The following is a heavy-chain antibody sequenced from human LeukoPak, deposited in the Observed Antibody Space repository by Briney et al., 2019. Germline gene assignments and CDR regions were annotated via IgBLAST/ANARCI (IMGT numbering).Heavy chain of an antibody. J-gene: IGHJ4*02. Sequence: SETLSLTCTVSGGSISSGSYYWSWIQQPAGKGLEWIGRIYTSGSTNYNPSLKSRVTISVDTSKNQFSLKLSSGTAADTAVYYCTRDQQLVYGYWGQGTLVTVSS. V-gene: IGHV4-61*02. D-gene: IGHD6-13*01. CDR1: GGSISSGSYY. CDR2: IYTSGST. CDR3: TRDQQLVYGY.